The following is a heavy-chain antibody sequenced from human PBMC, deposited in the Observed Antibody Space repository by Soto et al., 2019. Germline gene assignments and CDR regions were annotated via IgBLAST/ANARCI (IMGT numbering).Heavy chain of an antibody. CDR1: GGSISNSNYY. J-gene: IGHJ4*02. CDR2: IYYSGST. CDR3: AETRGFDY. Sequence: SETLCLTCTGSGGSISNSNYYWGWIRQPPGKGLEWIGSIYYSGSTYYNPSLKSRVTTSVDTSKNQFSLKMSSVTAADTAVYHSAETRGFDYWGQVTVVTVS. V-gene: IGHV4-39*01.